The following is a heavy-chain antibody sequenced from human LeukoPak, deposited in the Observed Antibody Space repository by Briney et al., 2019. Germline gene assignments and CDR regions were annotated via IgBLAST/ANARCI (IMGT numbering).Heavy chain of an antibody. V-gene: IGHV1-2*02. Sequence: ASVKVSCKASGYTFTGYYMHWVRQAPGQGLEWMGWINPNSGGTNYAQKFQGGVTMTRDTSISTAYMELSRLRSDDTAVYYCARDFGPGSSWYWPMEGYYYMDVWGKGTTVTVSS. CDR3: ARDFGPGSSWYWPMEGYYYMDV. CDR2: INPNSGGT. CDR1: GYTFTGYY. D-gene: IGHD6-13*01. J-gene: IGHJ6*03.